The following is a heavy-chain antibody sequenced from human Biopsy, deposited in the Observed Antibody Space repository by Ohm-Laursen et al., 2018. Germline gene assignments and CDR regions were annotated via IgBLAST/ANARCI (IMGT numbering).Heavy chain of an antibody. CDR2: IHYTGHI. J-gene: IGHJ2*01. D-gene: IGHD5-12*01. CDR3: ARNRVDVVKVTTIGWNFDL. Sequence: GTLSLTCTVSGDTISTYYWNWIRQTPGKGLEWIGYIHYTGHIRINPSLNSRTTISVDTSKDHFSLKLSSLTAADTAIYYCARNRVDVVKVTTIGWNFDLWGRGTLVAVS. CDR1: GDTISTYY. V-gene: IGHV4-59*08.